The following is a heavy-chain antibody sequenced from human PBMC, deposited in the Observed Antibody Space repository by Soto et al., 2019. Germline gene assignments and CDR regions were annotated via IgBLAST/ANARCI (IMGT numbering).Heavy chain of an antibody. CDR2: IYYSGST. CDR3: AREPHDVWFGGAYYYDMDV. J-gene: IGHJ6*03. V-gene: IGHV4-31*03. CDR1: GGSISSGGYY. D-gene: IGHD3-10*01. Sequence: QVQLQESGPGLVKPSQTLSLTCTVSGGSISSGGYYWSWIRQHPGKGLEWIGYIYYSGSTYYNPSLKSRVTIAVDTSKNQFSLKLSSVTAADTAVYYCAREPHDVWFGGAYYYDMDVWGKGTTVTVSS.